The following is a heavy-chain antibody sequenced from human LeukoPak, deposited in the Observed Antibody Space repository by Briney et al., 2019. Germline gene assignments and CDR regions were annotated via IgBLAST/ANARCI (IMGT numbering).Heavy chain of an antibody. Sequence: GGSLRLSCAASGFTFITYAMSWVRQAPGKGLEWVANIKKDGSEKYYVDSVKGRFTISRDNAKTSLYLQMNSLRAEDTAVYYCARDLSGVTGYTYGRGIDYWGQGTLVTVSS. V-gene: IGHV3-7*01. J-gene: IGHJ4*02. CDR2: IKKDGSEK. D-gene: IGHD5-18*01. CDR1: GFTFITYA. CDR3: ARDLSGVTGYTYGRGIDY.